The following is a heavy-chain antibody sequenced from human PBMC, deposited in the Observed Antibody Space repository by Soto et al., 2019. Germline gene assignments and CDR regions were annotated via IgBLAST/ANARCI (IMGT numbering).Heavy chain of an antibody. Sequence: SETLSLTCTVSGGSVSSSSYYWGWVRQPPGKGLEWIGSVYYSGSTYYNPSLESRVTISVDKSKNQFSLKLMSLSAADTAVYICWRLEGLATISYYFDYWGQGALVTSPQ. CDR1: GGSVSSSSYY. V-gene: IGHV4-39*01. CDR2: VYYSGST. D-gene: IGHD3-9*01. J-gene: IGHJ4*02. CDR3: WRLEGLATISYYFDY.